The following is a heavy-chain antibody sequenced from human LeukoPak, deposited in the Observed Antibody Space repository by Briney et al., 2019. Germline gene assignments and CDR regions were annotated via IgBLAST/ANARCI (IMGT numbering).Heavy chain of an antibody. V-gene: IGHV4-39*01. J-gene: IGHJ4*02. Sequence: SETLSLTCTVSGGSTGTSSFYWGWIRQPPGKGLEWIGSIYYSGTTYYNPSLKSRVILSVDMSKNQFSLKVSSMTAADTAVYYCARHRGYDFADYWGQGTLVTVSS. CDR3: ARHRGYDFADY. D-gene: IGHD5-12*01. CDR1: GGSTGTSSFY. CDR2: IYYSGTT.